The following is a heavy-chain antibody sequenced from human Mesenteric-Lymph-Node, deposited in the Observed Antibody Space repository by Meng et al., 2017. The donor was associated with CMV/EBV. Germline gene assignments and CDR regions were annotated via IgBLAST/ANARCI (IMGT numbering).Heavy chain of an antibody. J-gene: IGHJ4*02. CDR1: GFTFSSFN. CDR3: ARDLCGSTRCIGQVDY. V-gene: IGHV3-21*01. CDR2: ITSSSGHI. Sequence: GESLKISCAASGFTFSSFNMNWVRQAPGKGLEWVSSITSSSGHIYYADSVKGRFTISRDNAKNSLYVQMNSLRAEDTAVYYCARDLCGSTRCIGQVDYWGQGTLVTVSS. D-gene: IGHD2-2*01.